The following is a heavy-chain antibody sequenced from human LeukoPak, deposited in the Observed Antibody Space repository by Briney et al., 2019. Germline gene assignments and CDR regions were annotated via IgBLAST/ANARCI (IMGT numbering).Heavy chain of an antibody. Sequence: ASVKVSYKASGYTFTSYGISWARQAPGQGLGWMGWISAYNGNTNYAQKLQGRVTMTTDTSTSTAYMELRSLRSDDTAVYYCARDSTWFGEYLLDYWGQGTLVTVSS. CDR2: ISAYNGNT. D-gene: IGHD3-10*01. J-gene: IGHJ4*02. CDR3: ARDSTWFGEYLLDY. V-gene: IGHV1-18*01. CDR1: GYTFTSYG.